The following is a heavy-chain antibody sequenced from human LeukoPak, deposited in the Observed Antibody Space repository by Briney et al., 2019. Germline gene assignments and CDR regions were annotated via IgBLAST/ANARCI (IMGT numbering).Heavy chain of an antibody. CDR3: AREAKVGGALQY. J-gene: IGHJ4*02. CDR1: GFIFSDYW. V-gene: IGHV3-74*01. Sequence: GGSLRLSCAASGFIFSDYWMHWVRQAPGKGLVWVSRINTDGGFTRYADSVQGRFIISRDTAKDTLFLQMNSLRAEDTAVYYCAREAKVGGALQYWGQGILVTVSS. CDR2: INTDGGFT. D-gene: IGHD1-26*01.